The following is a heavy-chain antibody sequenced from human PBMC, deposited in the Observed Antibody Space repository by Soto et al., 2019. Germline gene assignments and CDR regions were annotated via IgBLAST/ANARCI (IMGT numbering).Heavy chain of an antibody. Sequence: TLSLTCTVSGGSLRSGTYYWSWIRQHPGKGLEWIGYIYYSGSTYYNPSLKSRVSISVDTSNNQFFLKLSSVTAADTAVYYCVRGGYYQNMHSALDAFDIWGQGTMVTVSS. J-gene: IGHJ3*02. V-gene: IGHV4-31*03. D-gene: IGHD3-22*01. CDR3: VRGGYYQNMHSALDAFDI. CDR1: GGSLRSGTYY. CDR2: IYYSGST.